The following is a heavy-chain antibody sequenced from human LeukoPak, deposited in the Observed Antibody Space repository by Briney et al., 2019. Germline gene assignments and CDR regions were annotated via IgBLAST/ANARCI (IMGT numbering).Heavy chain of an antibody. CDR1: GFTFSNYN. D-gene: IGHD2-15*01. CDR3: ARDASRYCSGGNCYSGLLGYFDY. J-gene: IGHJ4*02. CDR2: ISRSSSTI. V-gene: IGHV3-48*01. Sequence: GGSLRLSCAASGFTFSNYNMNWVRQAPGKGLEWVSYISRSSSTIKYADSVKGRFTISRDNAKNSLYLQMNSLRAEDTAVYYCARDASRYCSGGNCYSGLLGYFDYWGQGTLVIVSS.